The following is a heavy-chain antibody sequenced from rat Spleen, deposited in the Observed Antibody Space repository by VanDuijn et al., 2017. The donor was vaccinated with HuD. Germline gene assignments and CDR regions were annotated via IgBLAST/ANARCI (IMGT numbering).Heavy chain of an antibody. J-gene: IGHJ2*01. CDR1: GFTFSDYG. CDR2: ISYDGSTT. CDR3: ARHEYYDGSYYHYFDY. D-gene: IGHD1-12*02. Sequence: EVQLVESGGGLVQPGRSLKLSCAASGFTFSDYGMAWVRQAPTKGLEWVATISYDGSTTYYRYSVKGRFTISRDNAKSTLYLQMDSLRSEDTATYYCARHEYYDGSYYHYFDYWGQGVMVTVSS. V-gene: IGHV5-29*01.